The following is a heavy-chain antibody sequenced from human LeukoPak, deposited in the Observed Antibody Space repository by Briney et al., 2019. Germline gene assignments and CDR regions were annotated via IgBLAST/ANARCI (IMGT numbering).Heavy chain of an antibody. CDR1: GYTFTNYY. D-gene: IGHD2-15*01. Sequence: ASVKVSCKVSGYTFTNYYLHWVRQAPGQGLEWMGIINPSGGGTTYAQKFQGRVTMTRDTSTSTVYMELSSLRSEDTAVYYCARGIIGYYFDYWGQGTLVTVSS. CDR2: INPSGGGT. J-gene: IGHJ4*02. V-gene: IGHV1-46*01. CDR3: ARGIIGYYFDY.